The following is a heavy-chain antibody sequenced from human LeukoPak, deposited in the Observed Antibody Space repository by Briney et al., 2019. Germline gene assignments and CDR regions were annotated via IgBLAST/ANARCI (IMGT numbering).Heavy chain of an antibody. V-gene: IGHV3-33*01. Sequence: AGSLRLSCAASGFTFSSYGMHWLRQAPGKGLEWVAVIWYVGSNKYYADSVKGRFTISRDNSKNTLHLQMNSLRAEDTAVYYCARRLPAAGDADYFGCWGQGTVDTLSS. CDR1: GFTFSSYG. J-gene: IGHJ4*02. CDR2: IWYVGSNK. CDR3: ARRLPAAGDADYFGC. D-gene: IGHD6-13*01.